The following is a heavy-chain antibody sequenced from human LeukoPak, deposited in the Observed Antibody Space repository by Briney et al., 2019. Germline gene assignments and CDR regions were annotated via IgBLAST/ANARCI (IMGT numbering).Heavy chain of an antibody. J-gene: IGHJ4*02. Sequence: GGFLRLSCAASGFTFSSYAMSWVRQAPGKGLEWVSAISGRGGSTYYADSVKGRFTVSRDNSKNTLYLQMNSLRAEDTAVYYCARARDSSGYYYADYWGQGTLVTVSS. D-gene: IGHD3-22*01. V-gene: IGHV3-23*01. CDR3: ARARDSSGYYYADY. CDR2: ISGRGGST. CDR1: GFTFSSYA.